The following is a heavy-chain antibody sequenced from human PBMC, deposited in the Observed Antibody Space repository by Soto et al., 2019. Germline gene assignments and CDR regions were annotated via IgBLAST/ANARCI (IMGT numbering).Heavy chain of an antibody. J-gene: IGHJ3*02. D-gene: IGHD1-1*01. Sequence: PSETLSLTCAVYGVSVSSSSNYYWSWIRQPPGKGLEWIGEMSHSGGTHFNLSLKSRVTISVDTSNNQFSLKMSSVTAADTALYYCARVERGTATTVVDAFDIWGPGTMVTVS. CDR3: ARVERGTATTVVDAFDI. CDR1: GVSVSSSSNYY. V-gene: IGHV4-34*01. CDR2: MSHSGGT.